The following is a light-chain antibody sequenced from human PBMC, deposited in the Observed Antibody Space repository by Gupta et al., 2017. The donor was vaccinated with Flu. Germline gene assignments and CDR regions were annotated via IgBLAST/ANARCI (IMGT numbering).Light chain of an antibody. V-gene: IGKV1-5*03. J-gene: IGKJ1*01. Sequence: DIQLTKSPSTLSASVGDRVTTTCRASQTIDSWLAWYQKKPGRAPKSLIYKASSLETGVPTRFSGSGSGTECSLTISSLQPDDFATYYCQQYRSSPWTFGQGTKVEIK. CDR3: QQYRSSPWT. CDR1: QTIDSW. CDR2: KAS.